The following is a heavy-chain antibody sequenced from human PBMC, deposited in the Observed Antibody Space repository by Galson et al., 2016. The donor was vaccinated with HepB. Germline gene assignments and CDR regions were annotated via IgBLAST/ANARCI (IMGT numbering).Heavy chain of an antibody. Sequence: TLSLTCGVSGDTITRGSYYWSWLRQPAGKGLEWIGRIYTTGITNYNASLKRRVTISSDKSKNRFSLNLRSVSAADTAVYYCARALSGYGYNWFDSWGQGILVTVSS. D-gene: IGHD5-12*01. V-gene: IGHV4-61*02. CDR1: GDTITRGSYY. CDR2: IYTTGIT. CDR3: ARALSGYGYNWFDS. J-gene: IGHJ5*01.